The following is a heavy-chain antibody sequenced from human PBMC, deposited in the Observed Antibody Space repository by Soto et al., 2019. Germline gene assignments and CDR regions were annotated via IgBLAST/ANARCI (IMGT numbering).Heavy chain of an antibody. CDR3: ARDWNEDYFDY. V-gene: IGHV3-33*01. CDR2: IWYDGSNK. D-gene: IGHD1-1*01. J-gene: IGHJ4*02. CDR1: GFTFSSYG. Sequence: GGSLRLSCAAAGFTFSSYGRHWVRPAPGKGLEWVAVIWYDGSNKYYADSVKGRFTISRDNSKNTLYLQMNSLRAEDTAVYYCARDWNEDYFDYWGQGTLVTVSS.